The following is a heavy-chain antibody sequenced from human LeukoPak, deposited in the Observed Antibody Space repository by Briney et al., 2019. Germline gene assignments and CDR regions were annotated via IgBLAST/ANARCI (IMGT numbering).Heavy chain of an antibody. V-gene: IGHV3-23*01. D-gene: IGHD5-18*01. CDR1: RFTFSSYA. CDR3: AKDLQPDY. Sequence: GGSLRLSCAASRFTFSSYAMNWVRQAPGKGLDWVSTISGSGDNTHYADSVKGRFTVSRDNSKNTLYLQMNSLRAEDTAVYYCAKDLQPDYWGQGTLVTVSS. CDR2: ISGSGDNT. J-gene: IGHJ4*02.